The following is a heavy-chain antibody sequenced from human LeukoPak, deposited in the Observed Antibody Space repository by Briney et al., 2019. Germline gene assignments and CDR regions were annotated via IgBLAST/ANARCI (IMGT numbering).Heavy chain of an antibody. CDR1: GGSFSGYY. D-gene: IGHD6-13*01. Sequence: SETLSLTCAVYGGSFSGYYWSWIRQPPGEGLEWIWEINNSGSTNYKPPLESRVTVSVDTSKNQYALKLSYVTAAGTAVYYCAAADPGRYCDYWGQGTLVTVSS. CDR2: INNSGST. J-gene: IGHJ4*02. CDR3: AAADPGRYCDY. V-gene: IGHV4-34*01.